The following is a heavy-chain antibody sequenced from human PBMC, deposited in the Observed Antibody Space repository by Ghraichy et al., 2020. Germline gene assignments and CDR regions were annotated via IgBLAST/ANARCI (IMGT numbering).Heavy chain of an antibody. J-gene: IGHJ6*03. CDR2: NSGDGGST. V-gene: IGHV3-43*02. CDR1: GFTFDDYA. CDR3: AKTPYYYYYMDV. Sequence: GGSLRLSCAASGFTFDDYAMHWVRQAPGKGLEWVSLNSGDGGSTYYADSVKGRFTISRDNSKNSLYLQMNSLRTEDTALYYCAKTPYYYYYMDVWGKGTTVTVSS.